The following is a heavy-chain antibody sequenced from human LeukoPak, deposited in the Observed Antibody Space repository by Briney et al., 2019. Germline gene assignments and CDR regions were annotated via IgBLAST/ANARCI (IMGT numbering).Heavy chain of an antibody. CDR2: IIPVYGTA. V-gene: IGHV1-69*13. J-gene: IGHJ5*02. CDR3: ATHTGGYNYWWFDI. D-gene: IGHD5-24*01. CDR1: GGTFSNYP. Sequence: ASVKVSCKASGGTFSNYPIIWVRLAPGRGLECLGGIIPVYGTANYAQTFHGRITLTAQESTATAYMELRRLTSDDTAMYFCATHTGGYNYWWFDIWGQGTLVTVSS.